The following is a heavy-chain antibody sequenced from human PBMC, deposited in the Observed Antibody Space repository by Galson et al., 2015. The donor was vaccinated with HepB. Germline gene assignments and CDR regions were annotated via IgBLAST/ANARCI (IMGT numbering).Heavy chain of an antibody. CDR2: IIPIFGTA. D-gene: IGHD5-18*01. Sequence: SVKVSCKASGGTFSSYAISWVRQAPGQGLEWMGGIIPIFGTANYAQKFQGRVTITADESTSTAYMELSSLRSEDTAVYYCARGRPDTAMVNRANYYYMDVWGEGTTVTVSS. J-gene: IGHJ6*03. V-gene: IGHV1-69*13. CDR1: GGTFSSYA. CDR3: ARGRPDTAMVNRANYYYMDV.